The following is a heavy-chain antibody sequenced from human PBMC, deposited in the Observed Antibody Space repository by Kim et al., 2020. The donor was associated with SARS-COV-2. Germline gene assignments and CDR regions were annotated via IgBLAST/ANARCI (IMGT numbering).Heavy chain of an antibody. D-gene: IGHD4-17*01. CDR3: AKEMGYGDPPYYYYYYGMDV. CDR2: IYSGGSST. V-gene: IGHV3-23*03. J-gene: IGHJ6*02. CDR1: GFTFSSYA. Sequence: GGSLRLSCAASGFTFSSYAMSWVRQAPGKGLEWVSVIYSGGSSTYYADSVKGRFTISRDNSKNTLYLQMNSLRAEDTAVYYCAKEMGYGDPPYYYYYYGMDVWGQGTTVTVSS.